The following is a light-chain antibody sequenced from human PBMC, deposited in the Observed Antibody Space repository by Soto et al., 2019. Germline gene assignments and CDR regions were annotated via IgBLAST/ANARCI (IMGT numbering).Light chain of an antibody. J-gene: IGKJ2*01. V-gene: IGKV1-5*03. CDR2: EAS. CDR1: QSISNW. CDR3: QHYNT. Sequence: DIQMTQSPPTLSASVGDRVTITCRASQSISNWLAWYQQKPGRAPKLLIYEASTLESGVPSRFSGSGSATEFTITISSLQPDDFATYYCQHYNTFGPGTKMESK.